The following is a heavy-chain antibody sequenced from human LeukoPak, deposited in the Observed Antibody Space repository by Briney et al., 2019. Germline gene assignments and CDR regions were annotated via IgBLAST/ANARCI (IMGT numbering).Heavy chain of an antibody. CDR1: GFTFSNNA. V-gene: IGHV3-30*18. J-gene: IGHJ4*02. CDR3: AKDLGLRGIYGPRGGKTIDY. Sequence: GGSLRLSCAASGFTFSNNAMHWVRQAPGKGLEWVALISNDGRNKHYADSVKGRFTISRDNSKNTLYLQMNILRAEGTAVYYCAKDLGLRGIYGPRGGKTIDYWGQGTLVTVPS. CDR2: ISNDGRNK. D-gene: IGHD2-21*01.